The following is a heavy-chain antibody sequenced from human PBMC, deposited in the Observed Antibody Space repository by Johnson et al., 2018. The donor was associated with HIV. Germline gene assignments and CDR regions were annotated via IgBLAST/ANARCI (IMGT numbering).Heavy chain of an antibody. CDR3: ARDGESQQLPLGDAFDI. D-gene: IGHD6-13*01. Sequence: VQLVESGGGLVQSGGSLILSCGASGFTVSNNYMNWVRQAPGKGLEWVSVISSGGSPYYADSVKGRFTISRDNSKNTLYLQMNSLRAEDTAVYYCARDGESQQLPLGDAFDIWGQGTMVIVSS. CDR2: ISSGGSP. CDR1: GFTVSNNY. V-gene: IGHV3-66*01. J-gene: IGHJ3*02.